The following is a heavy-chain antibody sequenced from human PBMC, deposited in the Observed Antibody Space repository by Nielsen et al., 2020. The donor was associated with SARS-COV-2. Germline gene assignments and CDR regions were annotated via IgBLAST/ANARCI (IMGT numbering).Heavy chain of an antibody. CDR2: ISSSGSTI. V-gene: IGHV3-48*03. J-gene: IGHJ4*02. CDR3: ARDGIIVVVTATPSPSYFDY. D-gene: IGHD2-21*02. Sequence: WLRQPPGKGLEWVSYISSSGSTIYYADSVKGRFTISRDNAKNSLYLQMNSLRAEDTAVYYCARDGIIVVVTATPSPSYFDYWGQGTLVTVSS.